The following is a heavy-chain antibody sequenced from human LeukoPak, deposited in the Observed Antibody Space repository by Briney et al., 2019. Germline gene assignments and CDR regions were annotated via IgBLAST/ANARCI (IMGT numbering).Heavy chain of an antibody. CDR3: ARGVWGSFDS. D-gene: IGHD7-27*01. CDR2: IEQDGSEK. CDR1: GFSLSNYW. V-gene: IGHV3-7*01. J-gene: IGHJ4*02. Sequence: GGSLRLSCAASGFSLSNYWMNWVRQAPGKGLEWVANIEQDGSEKNYVDSVKGRFSISRDNAKNSLLLQMNSLRDEETGVYYCARGVWGSFDSWGQGTLVSV.